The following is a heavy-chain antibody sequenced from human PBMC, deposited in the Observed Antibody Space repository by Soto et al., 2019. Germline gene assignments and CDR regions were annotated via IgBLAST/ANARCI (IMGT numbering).Heavy chain of an antibody. CDR1: GFTVSSNY. V-gene: IGHV3-53*01. Sequence: GGSLRLSCAASGFTVSSNYMSWVRQAPGKGLEWVSVIYSGGSTYYADSVKGRFTISRDNSKNTLYLQMNSLRAEDTAVYYCARTRYSSSWYRWFDPWGRGTLVTVSS. J-gene: IGHJ5*02. CDR2: IYSGGST. CDR3: ARTRYSSSWYRWFDP. D-gene: IGHD6-13*01.